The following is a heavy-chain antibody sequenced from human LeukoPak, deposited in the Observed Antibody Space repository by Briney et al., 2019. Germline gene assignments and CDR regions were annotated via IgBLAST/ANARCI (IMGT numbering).Heavy chain of an antibody. J-gene: IGHJ4*02. Sequence: GGSLRLSCVASGFTFGNFWMSWVRQAPGKGLEWVANLNGDGSEKYYLDSVRGRFTISRDNANNSLYLQMNSLRDEDTAVYYCARGQQQLIPLDYWGQGTLVTVSS. CDR2: LNGDGSEK. CDR3: ARGQQQLIPLDY. CDR1: GFTFGNFW. V-gene: IGHV3-7*04. D-gene: IGHD6-13*01.